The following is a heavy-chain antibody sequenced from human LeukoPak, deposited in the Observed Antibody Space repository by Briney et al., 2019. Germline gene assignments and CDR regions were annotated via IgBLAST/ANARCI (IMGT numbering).Heavy chain of an antibody. V-gene: IGHV1-8*01. D-gene: IGHD1-26*01. J-gene: IGHJ4*02. CDR2: MNPNSGNT. Sequence: GASVKVSCKASGYTFTSYDVNWVRQATGQGLEWMGWMNPNSGNTGYAQKFQGRVTMTRNTSISTAYMELSSLRSEDTAVYYCARGGIVGATFSSDHWGQGTLVTVSS. CDR1: GYTFTSYD. CDR3: ARGGIVGATFSSDH.